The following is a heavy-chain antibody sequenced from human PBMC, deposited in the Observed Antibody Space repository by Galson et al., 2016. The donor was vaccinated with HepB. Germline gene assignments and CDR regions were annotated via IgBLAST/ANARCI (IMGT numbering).Heavy chain of an antibody. Sequence: SLRLSCAASGFTFSSYTMSWVRQAPGKGLEWVSSISSSSGYIYYADSVKGRFTISRDNAKSSLFLQMNSLRAEDTAVYYCARGGLLAEHYYGMDVWGQGTTVTASS. J-gene: IGHJ6*02. V-gene: IGHV3-21*01. CDR3: ARGGLLAEHYYGMDV. D-gene: IGHD2-15*01. CDR1: GFTFSSYT. CDR2: ISSSSGYI.